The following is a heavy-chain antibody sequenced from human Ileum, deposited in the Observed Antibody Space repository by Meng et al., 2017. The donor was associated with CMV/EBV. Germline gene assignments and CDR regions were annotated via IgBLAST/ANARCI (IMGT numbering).Heavy chain of an antibody. CDR3: AKGGFLQSMDV. Sequence: GGSLRLSCAASGFTFDDYGMSWVRQAPGKGLEWVSDISGSGGRTYYADSVKGRFTISRDNSKNTLYLQMDSLRAEDTALYYCAKGGFLQSMDVWGQGTTVTVSS. CDR2: ISGSGGRT. V-gene: IGHV3-23*01. D-gene: IGHD4-11*01. CDR1: GFTFDDYG. J-gene: IGHJ6*02.